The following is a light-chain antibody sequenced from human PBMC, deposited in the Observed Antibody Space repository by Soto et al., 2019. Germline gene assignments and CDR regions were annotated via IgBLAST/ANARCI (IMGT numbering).Light chain of an antibody. J-gene: IGKJ2*01. CDR3: QRTNSFPPYT. Sequence: DIQMTQSPSSVSASVGDRVTITCRASQGIDSWLAWYQQKPGKAPKILIYSASTLQSGVPSRFSGSGSGTDFTLTISSLQPEDFATYFRQRTNSFPPYTFGQGTKLEIK. CDR1: QGIDSW. V-gene: IGKV1-12*01. CDR2: SAS.